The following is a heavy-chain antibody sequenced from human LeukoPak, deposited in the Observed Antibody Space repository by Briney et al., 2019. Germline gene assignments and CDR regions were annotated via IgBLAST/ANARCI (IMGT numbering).Heavy chain of an antibody. V-gene: IGHV3-7*03. Sequence: GGSLRLSCATSGFIFSDYWMSWVRQAPGKGLEWVANIKQDGSETYYVDSVKGRFTISRDDAKNSLYLQMNSLRAEDTALYYCAKGGELLTGYANWFDPWGQGTLVTVSS. CDR2: IKQDGSET. CDR3: AKGGELLTGYANWFDP. J-gene: IGHJ5*02. CDR1: GFIFSDYW. D-gene: IGHD3-10*01.